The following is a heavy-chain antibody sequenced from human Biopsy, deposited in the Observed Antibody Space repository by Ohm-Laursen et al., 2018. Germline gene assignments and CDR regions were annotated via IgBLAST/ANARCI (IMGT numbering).Heavy chain of an antibody. V-gene: IGHV3-11*01. Sequence: LSLTCAVCGESFNGYYWSWIRQAPGKGLEWVSYISSSGITAHYADSVKGRFTISRDNAKNSLYLQMNSLRAEDTAIYYCARSGWNFEFDSWGKGTLVAVSS. CDR2: ISSSGITA. CDR3: ARSGWNFEFDS. CDR1: GESFNGYY. J-gene: IGHJ4*02. D-gene: IGHD6-19*01.